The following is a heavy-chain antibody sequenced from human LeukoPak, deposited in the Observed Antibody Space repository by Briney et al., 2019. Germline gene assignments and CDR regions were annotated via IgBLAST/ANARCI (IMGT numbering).Heavy chain of an antibody. CDR2: IRYDGSNK. Sequence: GXXXRLSCAASGFTFSSYGMDWVRQAPGKGLEWVAFIRYDGSNKYYADSVKGRFTISRDNSNNTLYLQMNSLRAEDTAVYYCARALEDFDYWGQGTLVTVSS. CDR3: ARALEDFDY. V-gene: IGHV3-30*02. CDR1: GFTFSSYG. J-gene: IGHJ4*02. D-gene: IGHD3-3*01.